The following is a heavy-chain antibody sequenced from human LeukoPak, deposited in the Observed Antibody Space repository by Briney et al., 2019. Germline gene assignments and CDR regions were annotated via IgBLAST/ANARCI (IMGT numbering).Heavy chain of an antibody. Sequence: GGSLRLSCEVSGFTFGNYAMSWVRQAPGKGLEWISGISGSGHYTYTADSLKGRFTISRDNSKNTLYLQMNSLGAEDTALYYCAKDGSWGDYYFYFYIDVWGKGTTVTVSS. CDR2: ISGSGHYT. CDR3: AKDGSWGDYYFYFYIDV. CDR1: GFTFGNYA. D-gene: IGHD3-16*01. J-gene: IGHJ6*03. V-gene: IGHV3-23*01.